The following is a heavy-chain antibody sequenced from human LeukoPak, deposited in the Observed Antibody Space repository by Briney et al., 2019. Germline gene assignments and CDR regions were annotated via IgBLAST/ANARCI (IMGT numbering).Heavy chain of an antibody. D-gene: IGHD6-19*01. J-gene: IGHJ4*02. CDR2: IYYSGST. Sequence: SETLSLTCTVSGGSISSYYWSWIRQPPGKGLEWIGYIYYSGSTNYNPSLKSRVTISVDTSKNQFSLKLSSVTAADTAVYYCARGVVSSVVGTTFDYWGQGTLVTVSS. CDR3: ARGVVSSVVGTTFDY. CDR1: GGSISSYY. V-gene: IGHV4-59*01.